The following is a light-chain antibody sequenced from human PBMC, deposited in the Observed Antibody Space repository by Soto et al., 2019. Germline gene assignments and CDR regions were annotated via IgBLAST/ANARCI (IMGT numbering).Light chain of an antibody. CDR2: RNN. Sequence: QSVLTQPPSASGTPGQRVTISCSGSSSNIGSNTVNWYQQLPGTAPKLLIYRNNQRPSGVPDRFSGSKSGTSASLAISGLQSEDEADYYCAAWDDRLNGYVFGTGTKLTVL. J-gene: IGLJ1*01. CDR3: AAWDDRLNGYV. CDR1: SSNIGSNT. V-gene: IGLV1-44*01.